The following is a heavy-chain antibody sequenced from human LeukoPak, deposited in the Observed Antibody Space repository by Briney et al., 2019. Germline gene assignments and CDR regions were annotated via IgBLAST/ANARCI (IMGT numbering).Heavy chain of an antibody. V-gene: IGHV4-59*11. Sequence: SETLSLTCTVSGGSISSHYWSWIRQPPGKGLEWIGYIYYSGSTNYNPSLKSRVTISVDTSKNQFSLKLSSVTAADTAVYYCARVVGRLLHPWGQGTLVTVSS. D-gene: IGHD3-22*01. J-gene: IGHJ5*02. CDR3: ARVVGRLLHP. CDR1: GGSISSHY. CDR2: IYYSGST.